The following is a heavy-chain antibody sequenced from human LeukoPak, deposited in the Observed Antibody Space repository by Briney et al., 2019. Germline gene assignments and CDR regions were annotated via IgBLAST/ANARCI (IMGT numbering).Heavy chain of an antibody. CDR2: ISYDGSNK. J-gene: IGHJ4*02. Sequence: GVSLRLSCAASGFTFSSYGMHWVRQAPGKGLEWVALISYDGSNKYYADSVKGRFTISRDNSKNTLYLQMNSLRAEDTAVYYCAKISGSYADYWGQGTLVTVSS. V-gene: IGHV3-30*18. CDR1: GFTFSSYG. CDR3: AKISGSYADY. D-gene: IGHD1-26*01.